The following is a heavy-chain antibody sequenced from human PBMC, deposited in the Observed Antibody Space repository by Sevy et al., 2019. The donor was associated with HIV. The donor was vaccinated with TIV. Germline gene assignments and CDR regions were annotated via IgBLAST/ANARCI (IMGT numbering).Heavy chain of an antibody. Sequence: SGATLVNPTQTLTLTCTFSGLSLTTSAVGVGWIRQPPGKALACLAVIYWNDDERYRPSLKSRLTITKDTAKNKVVLTMTNMDPVNTATYYCAHTTYGDYVGLFDYWGQGTLVTVSS. D-gene: IGHD4-17*01. J-gene: IGHJ4*02. CDR1: GLSLTTSAVG. CDR3: AHTTYGDYVGLFDY. V-gene: IGHV2-5*01. CDR2: IYWNDDE.